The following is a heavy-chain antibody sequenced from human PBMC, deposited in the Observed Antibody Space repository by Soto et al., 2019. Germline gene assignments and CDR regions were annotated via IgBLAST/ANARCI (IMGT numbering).Heavy chain of an antibody. CDR3: ARTRGYGSGSYSRFDY. D-gene: IGHD3-10*01. J-gene: IGHJ4*02. CDR2: ISAYNGNT. Sequence: ASVKVCCKASGYTFTSYGISWVQQDHGQGLEWMGWISAYNGNTDYAQKLQGRVTMTTDTSTSTAYMELRSLRSDDTAVYYCARTRGYGSGSYSRFDYWGQGTLVTVSS. CDR1: GYTFTSYG. V-gene: IGHV1-18*01.